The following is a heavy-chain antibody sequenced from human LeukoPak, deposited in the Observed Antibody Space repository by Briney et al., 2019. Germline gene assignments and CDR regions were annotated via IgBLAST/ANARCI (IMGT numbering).Heavy chain of an antibody. J-gene: IGHJ4*02. CDR1: GYTFTSYA. D-gene: IGHD3-9*01. Sequence: ASVKVSCKASGYTFTSYAMHWVRQAPGQRLEWMGWINAGNGNTKYSQKFQGRVTITRDTSASTAYMELSSLRSEDTAVYYCARLAYYDILTGSASSDQYYFDYWGQGTLVTVSS. CDR3: ARLAYYDILTGSASSDQYYFDY. V-gene: IGHV1-3*01. CDR2: INAGNGNT.